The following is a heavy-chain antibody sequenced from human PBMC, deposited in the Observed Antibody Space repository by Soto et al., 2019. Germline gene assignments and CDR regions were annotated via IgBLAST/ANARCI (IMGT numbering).Heavy chain of an antibody. D-gene: IGHD3-9*01. Sequence: AASGFSFRTFGMHWVRQAPGKGLEWVAVISYDGSNEFYADSVKGRFTISRDNSKNTVYLQMNSLRADDTAVYYCAKYRWGIRYFVWSLCCVGSQGTMVTASS. J-gene: IGHJ3*01. CDR3: AKYRWGIRYFVWSLCCV. CDR1: GFSFRTFG. CDR2: ISYDGSNE. V-gene: IGHV3-30*18.